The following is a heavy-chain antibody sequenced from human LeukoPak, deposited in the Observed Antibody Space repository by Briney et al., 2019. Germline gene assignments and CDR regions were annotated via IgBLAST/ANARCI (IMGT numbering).Heavy chain of an antibody. CDR2: INAGNGNT. D-gene: IGHD1-26*01. Sequence: GASVKVSCKASGYTFTSYAMHWVRQAPGQRLEWMGRINAGNGNTKYSQKFQGRVTITRDTSASTAYMELSSLRSEDTAVYYCARDSGSGNNDYWGQGTLVTVSS. V-gene: IGHV1-3*01. J-gene: IGHJ4*02. CDR1: GYTFTSYA. CDR3: ARDSGSGNNDY.